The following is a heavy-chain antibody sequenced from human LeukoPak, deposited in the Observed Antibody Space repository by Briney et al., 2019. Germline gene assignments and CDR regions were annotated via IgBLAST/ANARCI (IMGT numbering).Heavy chain of an antibody. D-gene: IGHD1-26*01. CDR1: EFSVGSNH. V-gene: IGHV3-53*05. J-gene: IGHJ3*02. CDR2: IYSGGST. Sequence: GGSLRLSCAASEFSVGSNHMTWVRQAPGKGLEWVSLIYSGGSTYYADSVKGRFTISRDNSKNTLYLQMNSLRAEDTALYYCAKDIERYQKVGANAFDIWGQGTMVTVSS. CDR3: AKDIERYQKVGANAFDI.